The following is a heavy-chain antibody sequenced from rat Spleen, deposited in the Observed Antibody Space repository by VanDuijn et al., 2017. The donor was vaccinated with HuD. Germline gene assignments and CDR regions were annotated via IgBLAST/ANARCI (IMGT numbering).Heavy chain of an antibody. D-gene: IGHD5-1*01. CDR1: GFTFTDYN. V-gene: IGHV5-7*01. Sequence: EVQLVESGGDLVQPGRSLKLSCAASGFTFTDYNMAWVRQAPKKGLEWVATITYDGSSTYYRDSVKGRFTISRDNAKSTLYLQMDSLRSEDTATYYCARLHWESPIFDYWGQGVMVTVSS. CDR2: ITYDGSST. CDR3: ARLHWESPIFDY. J-gene: IGHJ2*01.